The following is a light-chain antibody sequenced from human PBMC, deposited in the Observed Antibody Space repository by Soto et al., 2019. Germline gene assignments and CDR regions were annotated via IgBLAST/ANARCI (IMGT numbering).Light chain of an antibody. CDR3: AAWDDSLNGPL. Sequence: SVLTQPPSASGTPGQRVTISCSGSNSNIGSNTVNWYQQLPGTAPTLLIYSNNQRPSGVPDRFSGSKSGTSASLAVNGLQSEDEADYYCAAWDDSLNGPLFGGGTKVTVL. J-gene: IGLJ3*02. CDR1: NSNIGSNT. CDR2: SNN. V-gene: IGLV1-44*01.